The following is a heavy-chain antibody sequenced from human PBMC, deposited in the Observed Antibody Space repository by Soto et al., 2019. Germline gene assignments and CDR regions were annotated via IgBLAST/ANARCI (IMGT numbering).Heavy chain of an antibody. CDR1: GYTFTGYF. J-gene: IGHJ6*02. Sequence: QVQLVQSGAEVTTPGASVKVSCKSSGYTFTGYFMHWLRQAPGHGLEWLGWINPNSGDTNYGQKYPGSVTMTRETSIRTAYMELTALRSAETAVSYCAANISGVHSFHHMGVWGQANTVIVPS. V-gene: IGHV1-2*02. CDR2: INPNSGDT. CDR3: AANISGVHSFHHMGV. D-gene: IGHD1-20*01.